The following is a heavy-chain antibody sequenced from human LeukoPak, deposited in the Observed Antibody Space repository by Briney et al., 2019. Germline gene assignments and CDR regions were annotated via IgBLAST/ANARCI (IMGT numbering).Heavy chain of an antibody. J-gene: IGHJ4*02. CDR1: GFTFSSYA. CDR2: ISYDGSNK. D-gene: IGHD3-10*01. V-gene: IGHV3-30-3*01. CDR3: AREAITMVRGVMGY. Sequence: GGSLRLSCAASGFTFSSYAMHWVRQAPGKGLEWVAVISYDGSNKYYADSVKGRFTISRDNSKNTLYLQMNSLRAEDTAVYYCAREAITMVRGVMGYWGQGTLVTVSS.